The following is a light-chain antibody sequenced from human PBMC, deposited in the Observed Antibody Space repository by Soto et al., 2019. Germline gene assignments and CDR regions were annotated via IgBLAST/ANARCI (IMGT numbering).Light chain of an antibody. J-gene: IGKJ2*01. CDR3: QQLTNFRFT. CDR1: QGINKF. CDR2: GAS. V-gene: IGKV1-9*01. Sequence: IQLTQSPSSLSASVGDRVTITCRASQGINKFLAWYQQRPGKAPQLLVYGASTLQSGVPSRFSGGGSGTDFTLTIRGLQPEDFATYYCQQLTNFRFTFGQGTKLDIK.